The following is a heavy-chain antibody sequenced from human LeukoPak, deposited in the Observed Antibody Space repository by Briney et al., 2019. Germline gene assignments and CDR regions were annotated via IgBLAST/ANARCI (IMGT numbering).Heavy chain of an antibody. V-gene: IGHV3-23*01. J-gene: IGHJ4*02. CDR1: GFTFSSYA. Sequence: GGSLRLSCAASGFTFSSYAMSWVRQAPGKGLEWVSAISGSGGSTYYADSVKGRFTISRDNSKNTLYLQMNSLRAEDTAVYYCAKGLDGYNSLCDYWGQRTLDTVSS. CDR2: ISGSGGST. CDR3: AKGLDGYNSLCDY. D-gene: IGHD5-24*01.